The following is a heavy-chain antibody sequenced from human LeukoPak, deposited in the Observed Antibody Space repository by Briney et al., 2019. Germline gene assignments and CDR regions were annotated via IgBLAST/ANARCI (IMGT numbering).Heavy chain of an antibody. CDR3: ARDRGAVAGIPYWYFDL. Sequence: PGGSLRLSCAASGFTFSSYGMHWVRQAPGKGLEWVAVIWYDGSNKYYADSVKGRFTISRDNSKNTLYLQMNSPRAEDTAVYYCARDRGAVAGIPYWYFDLWGRGTLVTVSS. CDR1: GFTFSSYG. J-gene: IGHJ2*01. D-gene: IGHD6-19*01. CDR2: IWYDGSNK. V-gene: IGHV3-33*01.